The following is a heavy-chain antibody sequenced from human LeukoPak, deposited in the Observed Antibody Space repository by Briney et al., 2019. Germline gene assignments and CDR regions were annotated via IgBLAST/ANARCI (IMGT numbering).Heavy chain of an antibody. J-gene: IGHJ4*02. Sequence: ASVRVSCKASGYIFSDYYMHWVRQAPGQGLEWLGWINPKSGAADYAQQFRGRVTMTRDTSINTDYMEMKRVTSDDTAVYYCARGAEAETSPLDFWGQGTLVTVSS. V-gene: IGHV1-2*02. D-gene: IGHD6-13*01. CDR3: ARGAEAETSPLDF. CDR2: INPKSGAA. CDR1: GYIFSDYY.